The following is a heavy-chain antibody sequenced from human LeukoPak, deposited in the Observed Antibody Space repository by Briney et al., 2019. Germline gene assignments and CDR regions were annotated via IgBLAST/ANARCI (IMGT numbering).Heavy chain of an antibody. J-gene: IGHJ4*02. CDR2: ISSSGSTI. V-gene: IGHV3-48*04. D-gene: IGHD2-15*01. CDR1: GITFSGSS. CDR3: ARDKAVGPALLDY. Sequence: GGSLRLSCAASGITFSGSSMSWVRQAPGKGLEWVSYISSSGSTIYYADSVKGRFTISRDNAKNSLYLHMNSLRVEDTAVYYCARDKAVGPALLDYWGQGTLVTVSS.